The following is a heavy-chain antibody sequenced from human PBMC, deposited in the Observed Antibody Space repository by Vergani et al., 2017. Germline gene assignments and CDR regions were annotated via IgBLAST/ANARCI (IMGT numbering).Heavy chain of an antibody. CDR1: GYPFTSYY. CDR2: INPSGGST. D-gene: IGHD6-19*01. Sequence: QVQLVQSGAEVKKPGASVKVSCKASGYPFTSYYMHWVRQAPGQGLEWMGIINPSGGSTSYAQKFQGRVTMTRDTSISTAYMELSRLRSDDTAVYYCARVYNTGWYYRSATDYWGQGTLVTVSS. V-gene: IGHV1-46*01. CDR3: ARVYNTGWYYRSATDY. J-gene: IGHJ4*02.